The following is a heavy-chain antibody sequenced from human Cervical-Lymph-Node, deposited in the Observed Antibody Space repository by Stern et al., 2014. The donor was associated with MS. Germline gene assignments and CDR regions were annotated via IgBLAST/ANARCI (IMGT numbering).Heavy chain of an antibody. CDR1: GYTFSSYG. J-gene: IGHJ6*02. Sequence: QVQLVQSGAEVKKPGASGKVSCKASGYTFSSYGISWVRQAPGQGLEWMGWISAYSGRTNYAQSLEDRVTMTTDTSTNTAYMQLRSLRSDDTAVYYCARDAICSSTSCQFYDYGMEVWGQGTTVTVSS. D-gene: IGHD2-2*01. CDR2: ISAYSGRT. V-gene: IGHV1-18*01. CDR3: ARDAICSSTSCQFYDYGMEV.